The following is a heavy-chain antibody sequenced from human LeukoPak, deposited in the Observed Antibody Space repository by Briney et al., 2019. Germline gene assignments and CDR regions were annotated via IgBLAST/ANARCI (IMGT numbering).Heavy chain of an antibody. CDR3: ARAPAFCGGDCYPARLDS. CDR1: GFTFSSYA. D-gene: IGHD2-21*02. Sequence: GSLRLSCAASGFTFSSYAMHWVRQAPGKGLEWVAIVSYDGRSKYHADSVKGRFIISRDDSKNTLYLQMNSLRAEDTALYYCARAPAFCGGDCYPARLDSWGQGTLVTVSS. V-gene: IGHV3-30*04. J-gene: IGHJ4*02. CDR2: VSYDGRSK.